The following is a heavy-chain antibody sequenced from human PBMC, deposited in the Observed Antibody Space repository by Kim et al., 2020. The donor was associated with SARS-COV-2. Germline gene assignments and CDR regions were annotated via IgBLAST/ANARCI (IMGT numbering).Heavy chain of an antibody. CDR2: INHSGST. J-gene: IGHJ3*02. CDR1: GGSFSGYY. Sequence: SETLSLTCAVYGGSFSGYYWSWIRQPPGKGLEWIGEINHSGSTNYNPSLKSRVTISVDTSKNQFSLKLSSVTAADTAVYYCARVITMIVVALKDAFDIWGQGTMVTVSS. CDR3: ARVITMIVVALKDAFDI. V-gene: IGHV4-34*01. D-gene: IGHD3-22*01.